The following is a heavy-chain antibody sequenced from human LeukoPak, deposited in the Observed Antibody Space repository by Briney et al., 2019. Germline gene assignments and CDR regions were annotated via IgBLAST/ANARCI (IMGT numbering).Heavy chain of an antibody. V-gene: IGHV1-2*02. J-gene: IGHJ4*02. CDR1: GYTLTGSF. CDR2: INSNTGGT. CDR3: ARADPVDY. Sequence: GASVKVSCKASGYTLTGSFMHWVRQAPGQGLEWMGWINSNTGGTKFAQKFQDRVTMTRDTSISTAYMELSSLRSDDTAVYYCARADPVDYWGQGTLITVSS.